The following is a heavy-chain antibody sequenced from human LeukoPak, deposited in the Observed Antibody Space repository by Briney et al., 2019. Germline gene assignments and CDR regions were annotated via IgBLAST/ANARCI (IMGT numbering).Heavy chain of an antibody. CDR2: IYYSGRT. CDR1: GGSVSSDSSY. J-gene: IGHJ1*01. Sequence: SETLSLTCTVSGGSVSSDSSYWSWIRQPPGKGLEWIGYIYYSGRTNYNPSLKRRVTISVDTSKNQFSLKLSSVTAADTAVYYCAVLSRAEYFQHWGQGTLVTVSS. D-gene: IGHD3-16*02. V-gene: IGHV4-61*01. CDR3: AVLSRAEYFQH.